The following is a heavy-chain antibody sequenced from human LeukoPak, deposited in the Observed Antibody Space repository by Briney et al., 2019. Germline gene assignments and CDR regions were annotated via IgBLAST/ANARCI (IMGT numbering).Heavy chain of an antibody. J-gene: IGHJ4*02. V-gene: IGHV1-69*13. CDR1: GGTFSSYA. D-gene: IGHD6-19*01. CDR2: IIPIFGTA. Sequence: SVKVSCKASGGTFSSYAISWVRQAPGQGLEWMGGIIPIFGTANNAQKFQGRVTITADESTSTAYMELSSLRSEDTAVYYCARDSPLTYSSGWLADYWGQGTLVTVSS. CDR3: ARDSPLTYSSGWLADY.